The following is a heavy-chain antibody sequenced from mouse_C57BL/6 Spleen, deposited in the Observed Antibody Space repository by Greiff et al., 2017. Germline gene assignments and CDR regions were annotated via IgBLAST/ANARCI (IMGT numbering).Heavy chain of an antibody. D-gene: IGHD3-2*02. CDR2: IDPENGDT. CDR3: TTTAQATAGFAY. CDR1: GFNIKDDY. Sequence: EVQLKQSGAELVRPGASVKLSCTASGFNIKDDYMHWVKQRPEQGLEWIGWIDPENGDTEYASKFQGKATITADTSSNTADLQLSSLTSEDTAVYYCTTTAQATAGFAYWGQGTLVTVSA. V-gene: IGHV14-4*01. J-gene: IGHJ3*01.